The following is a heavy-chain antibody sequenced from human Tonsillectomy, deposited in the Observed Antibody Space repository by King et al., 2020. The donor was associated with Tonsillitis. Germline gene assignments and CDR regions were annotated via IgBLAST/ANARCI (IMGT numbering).Heavy chain of an antibody. CDR1: GFTFSSYA. CDR3: ARALRESFDY. CDR2: ISYDGSNK. J-gene: IGHJ4*02. D-gene: IGHD3-10*01. V-gene: IGHV3-30*04. Sequence: VQLVESGGGVVQPGRSLRLPCAASGFTFSSYAMHWVRQAPGKGLEWVAVISYDGSNKYYADSVKGRFTISRDNSKNTLYLQMNSLRAEDTAVYYCARALRESFDYWGQGTLVTVSS.